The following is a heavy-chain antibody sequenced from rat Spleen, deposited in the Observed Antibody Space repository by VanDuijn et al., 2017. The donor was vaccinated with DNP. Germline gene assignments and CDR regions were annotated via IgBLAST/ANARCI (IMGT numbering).Heavy chain of an antibody. D-gene: IGHD1-7*01. J-gene: IGHJ2*01. Sequence: EVQLVESGGGLLQPGRSLKLSCAASGFTFSDYNMAWVREAPKKGLEWVATLLYDCGGTYYRDSVKGRFTITRDNAKSTVYLHMDRLRSEDTAAYNCVTEDYGYPFDYWGQVDIVTVSS. CDR1: GFTFSDYN. V-gene: IGHV5S10*01. CDR3: VTEDYGYPFDY. CDR2: LLYDCGGT.